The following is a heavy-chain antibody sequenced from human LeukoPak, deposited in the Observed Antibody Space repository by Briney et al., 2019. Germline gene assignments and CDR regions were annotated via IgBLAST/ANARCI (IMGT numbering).Heavy chain of an antibody. CDR1: GGSISSYY. CDR3: ASSGWYGERYYFDY. V-gene: IGHV4-59*01. Sequence: SETLSLTCTVPGGSISSYYWSWIRQPPGKGLEWIGYIYYGGSTNYNPSLKSRVTISVDTSKNQFSPKLSSVTAADTAVYYCASSGWYGERYYFDYWGQGTLVTVSS. D-gene: IGHD6-19*01. CDR2: IYYGGST. J-gene: IGHJ4*02.